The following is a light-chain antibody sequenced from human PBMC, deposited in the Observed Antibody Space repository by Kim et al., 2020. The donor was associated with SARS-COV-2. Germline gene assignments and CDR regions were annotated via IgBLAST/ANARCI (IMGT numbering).Light chain of an antibody. J-gene: IGKJ2*01. CDR1: QSVSSSY. Sequence: SPGERATLSCRASQSVSSSYLACYQQKPGQAPRLLIYGASSRATGIPDRFSGSGSGTDFTLTISRLEPEDFAVYYCQQYGSSPEYTFGQGTKLEI. CDR2: GAS. CDR3: QQYGSSPEYT. V-gene: IGKV3-20*01.